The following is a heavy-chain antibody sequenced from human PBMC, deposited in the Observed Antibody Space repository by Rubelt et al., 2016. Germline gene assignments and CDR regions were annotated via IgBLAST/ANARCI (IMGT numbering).Heavy chain of an antibody. CDR1: GGSISSYH. J-gene: IGHJ6*02. D-gene: IGHD3-10*01. CDR2: IYYSGST. V-gene: IGHV4-59*08. CDR3: ARRASNSLGFDYGMDV. Sequence: QLQLQESGPGLVKPSETLSLTCTVSGGSISSYHWSWIRQPPGKGLEWIGYIYYSGSTNYNPSLKSRVTISVDTSKNQFSLKRSSVTAADTAVYYCARRASNSLGFDYGMDVWGQGTTVTVSS.